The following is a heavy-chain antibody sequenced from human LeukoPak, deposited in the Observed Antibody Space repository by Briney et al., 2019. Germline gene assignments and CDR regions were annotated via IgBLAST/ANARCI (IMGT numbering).Heavy chain of an antibody. J-gene: IGHJ6*02. Sequence: SQTLSLTCAVSGGSISSGCYSWSWSRQPPGKGLEWIGYIYHSGSTYYSPSLKSRVTISVDRSKNQCSLKLSSVTAADTAVYYCASYSSSSTFLDVWGQGTTVTVSS. CDR3: ASYSSSSTFLDV. D-gene: IGHD6-6*01. CDR1: GGSISSGCYS. V-gene: IGHV4-30-2*01. CDR2: IYHSGST.